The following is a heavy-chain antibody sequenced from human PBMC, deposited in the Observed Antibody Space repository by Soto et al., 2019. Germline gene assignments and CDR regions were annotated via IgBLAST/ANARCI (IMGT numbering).Heavy chain of an antibody. CDR3: AKQSYGDYVNGFDY. CDR2: ISYDGSNK. D-gene: IGHD4-17*01. Sequence: GSLRLSCAASGFTFSSYGMHWVRQAPGKGLEWVAVISYDGSNKYYADSVKGRFTISRDNSKNTLYLQMNSLRAEDTAVYYCAKQSYGDYVNGFDYWGQGTLVTVPQ. J-gene: IGHJ4*02. V-gene: IGHV3-30*18. CDR1: GFTFSSYG.